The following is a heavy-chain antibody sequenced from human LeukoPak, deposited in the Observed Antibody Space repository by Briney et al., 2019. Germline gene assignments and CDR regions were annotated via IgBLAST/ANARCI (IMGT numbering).Heavy chain of an antibody. CDR3: AKDVRYASGWSTPES. CDR2: IYSSGSA. V-gene: IGHV4-4*07. J-gene: IGHJ5*02. D-gene: IGHD6-19*01. CDR1: GGSIMNHY. Sequence: SETLSLTCTVSGGSIMNHYWSWIRQPAGKGLEWIGRIYSSGSANYSPSLKSRVSMSIDTSKNRFSLNLTSVTAADTALYFCAKDVRYASGWSTPESWGQGTLVTVSS.